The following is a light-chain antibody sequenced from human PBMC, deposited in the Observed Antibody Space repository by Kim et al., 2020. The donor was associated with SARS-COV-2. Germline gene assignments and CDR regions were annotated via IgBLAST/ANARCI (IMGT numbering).Light chain of an antibody. CDR1: SSNIGSNT. Sequence: PGQRVTSSCSGSSSNIGSNTVNWYQQLPGTAPKLLIYRNNQRPSGVPDRFSGSKSGTSASLAISGLQSEDEADYYCAAWDESLNAVVFGGGTQLTVL. J-gene: IGLJ2*01. CDR2: RNN. CDR3: AAWDESLNAVV. V-gene: IGLV1-44*01.